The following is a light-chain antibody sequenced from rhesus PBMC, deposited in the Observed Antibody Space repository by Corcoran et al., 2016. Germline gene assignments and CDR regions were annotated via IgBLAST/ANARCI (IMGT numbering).Light chain of an antibody. CDR3: QQYYSTPFT. CDR2: EAS. J-gene: IGKJ3*01. V-gene: IGKV1-25*01. Sequence: DIQMTQSPSSLSASLGDRVTITCRASRAITNDLAWYQQKPGESPELQIYEASSLQSGIPPRFRGSGYGTDCTLTIGSLQSEDFATYDCQQYYSTPFTFGPGTKLDI. CDR1: RAITND.